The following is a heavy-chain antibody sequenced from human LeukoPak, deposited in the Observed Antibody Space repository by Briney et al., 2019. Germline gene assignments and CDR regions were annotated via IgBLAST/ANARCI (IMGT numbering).Heavy chain of an antibody. Sequence: SETLSLTCTVSGGPISTYYWSWIRQPPGKRLEWIGYVSYSRGTNYNPSLKSRVTISVDTSKNQFSLKLTSVTAADTALYYCERADDRSGYFGGRFDSWGQGTLVTVSS. V-gene: IGHV4-59*01. CDR3: ERADDRSGYFGGRFDS. J-gene: IGHJ5*01. D-gene: IGHD3-22*01. CDR2: VSYSRGT. CDR1: GGPISTYY.